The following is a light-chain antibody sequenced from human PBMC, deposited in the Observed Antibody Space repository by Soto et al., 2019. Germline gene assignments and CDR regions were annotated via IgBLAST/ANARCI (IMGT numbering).Light chain of an antibody. CDR1: QSLGSF. CDR2: AAS. Sequence: EIVMTHSPDVLSVSPGERATLFCRGSQSLGSFLAWYQHKPGQPPRLLIYAASTRAAGIPDRFSGSGSGTEFTLTNNSLQSEDSDVYFCQQHNRWPPIHAFGPETKLEI. CDR3: QQHNRWPPIHA. V-gene: IGKV3-15*01. J-gene: IGKJ2*01.